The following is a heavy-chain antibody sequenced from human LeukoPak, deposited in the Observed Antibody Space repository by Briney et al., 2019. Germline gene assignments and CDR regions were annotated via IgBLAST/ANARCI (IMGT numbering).Heavy chain of an antibody. CDR1: GFTFSDYY. J-gene: IGHJ6*03. D-gene: IGHD4-11*01. Sequence: GGSLRLSCAASGFTFSDYYMSWIRQAPGKGLEWVSYISSSSSTIYYADSVKGRFTISRDNAKNSLYLQMNSLRAEDTAVYYCARTLQYYYYYMDVWGKGTTVTVSS. CDR3: ARTLQYYYYYMDV. CDR2: ISSSSSTI. V-gene: IGHV3-11*04.